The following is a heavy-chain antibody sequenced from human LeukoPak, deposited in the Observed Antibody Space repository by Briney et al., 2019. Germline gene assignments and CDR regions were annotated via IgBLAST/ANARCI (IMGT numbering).Heavy chain of an antibody. Sequence: GGSLRLSCAAPGFTFSSYAMSWVRQAPGKGLEWVSAISGSGGSTYYADSVRGRFTISRDNSKNTLYLQMNSLRAEDTAVYYCAEDPIRGGSGVWGQGTLVTVSS. CDR1: GFTFSSYA. J-gene: IGHJ4*02. V-gene: IGHV3-23*01. CDR2: ISGSGGST. CDR3: AEDPIRGGSGV. D-gene: IGHD3-10*01.